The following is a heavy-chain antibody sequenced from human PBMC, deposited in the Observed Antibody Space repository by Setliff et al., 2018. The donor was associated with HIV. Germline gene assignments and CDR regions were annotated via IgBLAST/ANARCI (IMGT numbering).Heavy chain of an antibody. J-gene: IGHJ6*03. D-gene: IGHD2-21*01. V-gene: IGHV1-18*01. CDR2: ISAHDGKK. CDR1: GYTFTTFG. CDR3: ARRRLEYCGGDCYYYYMDF. Sequence: GASVKVSCKASGYTFTTFGISWLRQAPGQEPEWMGSISAHDGKKNYGQKFHGRLSMSTDTSASTAYMELRSLRPGDTAIYYSARRRLEYCGGDCYYYYMDFWGKGTTVTVSS.